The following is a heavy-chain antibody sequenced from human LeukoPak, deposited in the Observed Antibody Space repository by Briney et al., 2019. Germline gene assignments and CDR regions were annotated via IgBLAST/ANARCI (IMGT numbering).Heavy chain of an antibody. CDR1: GGSFSGYY. J-gene: IGHJ3*02. V-gene: IGHV4-34*01. CDR2: INHSGST. D-gene: IGHD6-19*01. CDR3: ARAVPSGWYAFDI. Sequence: PSETLSLTCAVYGGSFSGYYWSWIRQPPGKGLEWIGEINHSGSTNYNPSLKSRVTISVDTSKNQFSLKLSSVTAADTAVYYCARAVPSGWYAFDIWGQGTMVTVSS.